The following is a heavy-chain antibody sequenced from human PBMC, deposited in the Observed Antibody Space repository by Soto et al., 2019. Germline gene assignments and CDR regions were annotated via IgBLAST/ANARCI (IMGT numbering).Heavy chain of an antibody. V-gene: IGHV3-33*01. CDR1: GFTFSSYG. Sequence: QVQLVESGGGVVQPGRSLRLSCAASGFTFSSYGMHWVRQAPGKGLEWVAVIWYDGSNKYYADSVKGRFTISRDNSKNTLYLQMNSLRAEDTAVYYCARDARPYVAAAGFDYWGQGTLVTVSS. D-gene: IGHD6-13*01. CDR2: IWYDGSNK. CDR3: ARDARPYVAAAGFDY. J-gene: IGHJ4*02.